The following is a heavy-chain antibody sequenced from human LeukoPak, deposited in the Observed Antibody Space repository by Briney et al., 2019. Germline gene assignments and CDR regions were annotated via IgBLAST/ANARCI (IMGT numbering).Heavy chain of an antibody. CDR1: GFTFSSYA. D-gene: IGHD3-22*01. V-gene: IGHV3-30*09. Sequence: GGSLRLSCAASGFTFSSYAMHWVRQAPGKGLEWVAVISYDGSNKYYADSVKGRFAISRDNSKNTLYLQMNSLRAEDTAVYYCARDALITMIVVVISSYFDYWGQGTLVTVSS. CDR2: ISYDGSNK. J-gene: IGHJ4*02. CDR3: ARDALITMIVVVISSYFDY.